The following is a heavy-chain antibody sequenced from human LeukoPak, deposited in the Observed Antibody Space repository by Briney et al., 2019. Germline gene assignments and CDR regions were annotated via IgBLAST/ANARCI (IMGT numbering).Heavy chain of an antibody. V-gene: IGHV4-34*01. CDR1: GGSFSGYY. D-gene: IGHD3-16*01. CDR3: ARVRYGFGHECFQH. CDR2: INHSGST. Sequence: SETLSLTCAVYGGSFSGYYWSWIRQPPGKGLEWIGEINHSGSTNYNPSLKSRVTISVDTSKNQFSLKLSAVTAADTAVYDCARVRYGFGHECFQHWGQGTLVTVSS. J-gene: IGHJ1*01.